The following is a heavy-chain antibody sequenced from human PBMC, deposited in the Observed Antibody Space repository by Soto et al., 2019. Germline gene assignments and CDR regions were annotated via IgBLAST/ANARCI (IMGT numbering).Heavy chain of an antibody. CDR3: ARDFSPSSWYQYYYYYGMDV. CDR2: IWYDGSNK. CDR1: GFIFSNYG. D-gene: IGHD6-13*01. V-gene: IGHV3-33*08. Sequence: GGSLRLSCAASGFIFSNYGMSWVRQAPGKGLEWVAVIWYDGSNKYYADSVKGRFTISRDNSKNTLYLQMNSLRAEDTAVYYCARDFSPSSWYQYYYYYGMDVWGQGTTVTVSS. J-gene: IGHJ6*02.